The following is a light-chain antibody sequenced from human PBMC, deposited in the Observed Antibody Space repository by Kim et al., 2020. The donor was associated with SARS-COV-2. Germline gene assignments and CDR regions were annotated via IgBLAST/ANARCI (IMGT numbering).Light chain of an antibody. CDR2: QDS. CDR1: KLGDKY. Sequence: SYELTQPPSVSVSPGQTASITCSGDKLGDKYACWYQQKPGQSPVLVIYQDSKRPSGIPERFSGSNSGNTATLTISGTQAIDEADYYCQAWDSSTFYVFGGGTQLTVL. V-gene: IGLV3-1*01. J-gene: IGLJ3*02. CDR3: QAWDSSTFYV.